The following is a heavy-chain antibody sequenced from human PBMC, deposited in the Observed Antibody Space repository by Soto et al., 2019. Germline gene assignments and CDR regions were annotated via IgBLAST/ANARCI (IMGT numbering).Heavy chain of an antibody. V-gene: IGHV4-59*01. D-gene: IGHD3-22*01. CDR2: IYYSGST. Sequence: PSETLSLTCTVSGGSISSYYWSWIRQPPGKGLEWIGYIYYSGSTNYNPSLKSRVTISVDTSKNQFSLKLSSVTAADTAVYYCARVSSSSGYAVLDYWGQGTLVTVS. J-gene: IGHJ4*02. CDR1: GGSISSYY. CDR3: ARVSSSSGYAVLDY.